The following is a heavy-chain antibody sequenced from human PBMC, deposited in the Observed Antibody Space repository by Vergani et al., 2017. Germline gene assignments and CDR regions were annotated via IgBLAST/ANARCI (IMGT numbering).Heavy chain of an antibody. D-gene: IGHD5-18*01. CDR1: GGTFSSYT. CDR2: IIPILGIA. J-gene: IGHJ5*02. CDR3: ARGVAPTYTDWFDP. V-gene: IGHV1-69*02. Sequence: QVQLVQSGAEVKKPGSSVKVSCKASGGTFSSYTISWVRQAPGQGLDWMGRIIPILGIANYAQKFQGRVTITADKSTSTAYMELSSLRSEDTAVYYCARGVAPTYTDWFDPWGQGTLVTVSS.